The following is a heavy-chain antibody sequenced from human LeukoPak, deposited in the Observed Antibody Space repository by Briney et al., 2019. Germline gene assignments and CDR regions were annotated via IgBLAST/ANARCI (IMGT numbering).Heavy chain of an antibody. CDR3: AKGSGMIVALGYNWFDP. D-gene: IGHD3-22*01. V-gene: IGHV3-23*01. CDR1: GFTFSSYA. J-gene: IGHJ5*02. Sequence: GGSLRLSCAASGFTFSSYAMSWVRQAPGKGLEWVSAISGSGGSTYYADSVKGRFTISRDNSKNTLYLQMNSLRAEDTAVYYCAKGSGMIVALGYNWFDPWGQGTLVTVSS. CDR2: ISGSGGST.